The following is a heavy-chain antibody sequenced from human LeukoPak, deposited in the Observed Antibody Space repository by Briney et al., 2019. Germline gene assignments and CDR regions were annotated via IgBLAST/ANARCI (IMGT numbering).Heavy chain of an antibody. D-gene: IGHD3-10*01. CDR2: INHSGST. CDR3: ARGPASGSDFAWFDP. J-gene: IGHJ5*02. Sequence: PSETLSLXCAVYGGSLSNYYWSWSRQPPGKGLEWIGEINHSGSTKFNPSLKSRVTILVDMSRSQFSLQLNSVTAADTAVYYCARGPASGSDFAWFDPWGQGTLVTVSS. V-gene: IGHV4-34*01. CDR1: GGSLSNYY.